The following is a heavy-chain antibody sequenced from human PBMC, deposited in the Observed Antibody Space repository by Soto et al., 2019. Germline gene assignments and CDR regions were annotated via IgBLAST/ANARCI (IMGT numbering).Heavy chain of an antibody. J-gene: IGHJ4*02. Sequence: EVQLVESGGGLVQPGGSLRLSCAASGFTLSDYYMHWARQAPGKGLVWVSRISNDGSNTDYADSVKGRFTISRDNAKNTIHLQMNSLSAEGRAVYYGARVPDCSSSGCYSYFDIWGQGTLVTVSS. CDR3: ARVPDCSSSGCYSYFDI. CDR2: ISNDGSNT. CDR1: GFTLSDYY. V-gene: IGHV3-74*01. D-gene: IGHD2-2*01.